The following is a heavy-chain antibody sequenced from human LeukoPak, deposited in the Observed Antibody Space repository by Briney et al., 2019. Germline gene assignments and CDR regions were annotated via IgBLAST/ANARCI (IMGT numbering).Heavy chain of an antibody. V-gene: IGHV3-30*18. CDR1: GFTFSSYG. D-gene: IGHD6-19*01. CDR2: ISYDGSNK. J-gene: IGHJ6*02. CDR3: AKDLYSSGFTDGMDV. Sequence: GRSLRLSCAASGFTFSSYGMHWVRQAPGKGLEWVAVISYDGSNKYYADSVKGRFTISRDNSKNTLYLQMNSLRAEDTAVYYCAKDLYSSGFTDGMDVWGQGTTVTVSS.